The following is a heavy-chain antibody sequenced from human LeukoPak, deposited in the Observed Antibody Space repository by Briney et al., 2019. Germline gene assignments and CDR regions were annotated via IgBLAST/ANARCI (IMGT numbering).Heavy chain of an antibody. V-gene: IGHV4-61*01. CDR1: GVSVSSRRYY. D-gene: IGHD6-6*01. J-gene: IGHJ4*02. Sequence: SETLSLTCTVSGVSVSSRRYYWTWIRQPPGKGLEWIGYIYYGGSTNYNPSLKSRLTISLDTSKNQFSLKLSSVTAADTAVYYCARDGSSSEGFDYWGQGTLVTVSS. CDR2: IYYGGST. CDR3: ARDGSSSEGFDY.